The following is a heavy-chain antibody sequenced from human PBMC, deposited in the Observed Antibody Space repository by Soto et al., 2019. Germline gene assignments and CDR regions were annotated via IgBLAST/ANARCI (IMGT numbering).Heavy chain of an antibody. Sequence: ASVKVSCKASGYTFTSYYMHWVRQAPGQGPEWMGIINPSGGSTSYAQKFQGRVTMTRDTSTSTVYMELSSLRSEDTAVYYCARDMVSVYCSGGSCPIDYWGQGTLVTVSS. CDR3: ARDMVSVYCSGGSCPIDY. CDR1: GYTFTSYY. D-gene: IGHD2-15*01. CDR2: INPSGGST. V-gene: IGHV1-46*01. J-gene: IGHJ4*02.